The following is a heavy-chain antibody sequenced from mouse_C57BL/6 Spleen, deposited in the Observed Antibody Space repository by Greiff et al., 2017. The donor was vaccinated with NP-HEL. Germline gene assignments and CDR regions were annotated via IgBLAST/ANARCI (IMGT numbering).Heavy chain of an antibody. V-gene: IGHV5-17*01. CDR2: ISSGSSTT. CDR1: GFTFSDYG. Sequence: EVQGVESGGGLVKPGGSLKLSCAASGFTFSDYGMHWVRQAPEKGLEWVAYISSGSSTTYYADTVKGRFTISRDNAKNTLFLQMTSLRSEDTAMYYCARQDYSNYWYFDVWGTGTTVTVSS. CDR3: ARQDYSNYWYFDV. D-gene: IGHD2-5*01. J-gene: IGHJ1*03.